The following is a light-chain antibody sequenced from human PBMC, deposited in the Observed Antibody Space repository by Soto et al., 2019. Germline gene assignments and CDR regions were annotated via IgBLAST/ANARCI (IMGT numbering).Light chain of an antibody. CDR2: ENN. V-gene: IGLV1-51*02. Sequence: QSALTQSPSVSAAPGQKVPISCSGSSSNIESNYVSWFQQLPRTAPNLLIYENNKRLSGFPDRFSASKSGTSATLVITGLQTGDEADYFCGAWDISLSAYVFGTGTKVTVL. CDR3: GAWDISLSAYV. CDR1: SSNIESNY. J-gene: IGLJ1*01.